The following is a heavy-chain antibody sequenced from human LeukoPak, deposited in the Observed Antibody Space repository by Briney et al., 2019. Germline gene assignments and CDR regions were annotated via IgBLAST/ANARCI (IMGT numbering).Heavy chain of an antibody. D-gene: IGHD5-18*01. CDR1: GFTFSSYA. CDR3: ARQGYSYGYGWFDP. J-gene: IGHJ5*02. V-gene: IGHV3-23*01. CDR2: FSDSGGRT. Sequence: PGGSLRLSCAASGFTFSSYAMSWVRQAPGKGLEWVSGFSDSGGRTNYADSVKGRFTISRDNSKNTLYLQMNSLRAEDTAVYYCARQGYSYGYGWFDPWGQGTLVTVSS.